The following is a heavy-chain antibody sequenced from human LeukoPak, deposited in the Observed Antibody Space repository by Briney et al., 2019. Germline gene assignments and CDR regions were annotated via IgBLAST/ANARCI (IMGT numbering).Heavy chain of an antibody. D-gene: IGHD2-15*01. Sequence: GGSLRLSCAASGFTFSTYWMTWVRQAPGKGLEWVANIEPAGSDTYYVDPVKGRFTIFRDNAKNLLYLQMNSLRAEDTAVYSCGRFGDEVAVDSWGQGTLVTVSS. CDR2: IEPAGSDT. CDR1: GFTFSTYW. J-gene: IGHJ4*02. CDR3: GRFGDEVAVDS. V-gene: IGHV3-7*01.